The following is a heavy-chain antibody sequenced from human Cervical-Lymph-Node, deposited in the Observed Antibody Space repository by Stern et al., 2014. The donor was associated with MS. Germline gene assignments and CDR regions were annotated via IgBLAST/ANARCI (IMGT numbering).Heavy chain of an antibody. CDR1: GFTFSDYY. CDR3: ANSIS. D-gene: IGHD2/OR15-2a*01. V-gene: IGHV3-11*01. J-gene: IGHJ4*02. Sequence: MQLVESGGGVVKPGGSLRLSCAASGFTFSDYYMQWIRQAPGKGLEWISYINGSGTARYYADSVEGRFTISRDNAKKSLYLQMSSLRAEDTAVYYCANSISWGQGTLVIVSA. CDR2: INGSGTAR.